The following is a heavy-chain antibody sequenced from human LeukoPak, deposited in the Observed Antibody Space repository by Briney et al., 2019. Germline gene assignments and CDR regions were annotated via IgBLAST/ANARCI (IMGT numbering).Heavy chain of an antibody. V-gene: IGHV3-33*01. CDR1: GLTFSSYG. CDR3: ARSSGDGAFDI. Sequence: PGRSLRLYCAASGLTFSSYGMHWVRQAPVKGLEWVAVIWYDGSNKYYADSVKGRFTISRDNSKNTLYLQMNSLRAEDTAVYYCARSSGDGAFDIWGQGTMVTVSS. J-gene: IGHJ3*02. CDR2: IWYDGSNK. D-gene: IGHD3-10*01.